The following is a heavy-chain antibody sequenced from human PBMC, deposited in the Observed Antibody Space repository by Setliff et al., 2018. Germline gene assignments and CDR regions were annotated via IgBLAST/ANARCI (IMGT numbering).Heavy chain of an antibody. CDR1: GFTFSNYE. Sequence: PGGSLRLSCAASGFTFSNYEMNWVRQAPGKGLEWISFISSSGNTIYYIDSVKGRFTISRDNTKASLYLQMNSLRPEDTAVYYCARDVFDFRTGQAGPWGQGTLVNRLL. V-gene: IGHV3-48*03. CDR2: ISSSGNTI. D-gene: IGHD3-3*01. CDR3: ARDVFDFRTGQAGP. J-gene: IGHJ5*02.